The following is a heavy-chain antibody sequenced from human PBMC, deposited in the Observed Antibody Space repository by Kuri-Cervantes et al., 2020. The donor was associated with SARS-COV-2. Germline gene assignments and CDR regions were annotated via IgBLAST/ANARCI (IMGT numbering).Heavy chain of an antibody. J-gene: IGHJ5*02. CDR1: GGSISSGDYY. CDR2: IYYSGST. V-gene: IGHV4-30-4*01. CDR3: ARDRQGWELNNWFDP. D-gene: IGHD1-26*01. Sequence: SETLSLTCTVSGGSISSGDYYWSWIRQPPGKGLEWIGYIYYSGSTYYNPSPKSRVTISVDTSKNQFSLKLTSVTAADTAVYYCARDRQGWELNNWFDPWGQGTLVTVSS.